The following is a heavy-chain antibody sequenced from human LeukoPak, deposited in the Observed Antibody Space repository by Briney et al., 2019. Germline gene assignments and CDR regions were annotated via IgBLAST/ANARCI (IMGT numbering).Heavy chain of an antibody. D-gene: IGHD6-6*01. Sequence: ASVKVSCKASGYTFTSYGISWVQQAPGQGLEWMGWISAYNGNTNYAQKLQGRVTMTTDTSTSTAYMELRSLRSDDTAVYYCAREGLRSIAARRGTRDYMDVWGKGTTVIVSS. CDR3: AREGLRSIAARRGTRDYMDV. V-gene: IGHV1-18*01. CDR2: ISAYNGNT. CDR1: GYTFTSYG. J-gene: IGHJ6*03.